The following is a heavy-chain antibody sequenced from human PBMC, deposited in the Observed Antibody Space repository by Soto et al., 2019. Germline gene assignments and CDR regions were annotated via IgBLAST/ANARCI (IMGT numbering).Heavy chain of an antibody. J-gene: IGHJ6*02. V-gene: IGHV3-33*01. Sequence: TGGSLRLSCAASGFTFSNYGMHWVRQAPGKGLEWVAIIWHDGNNKYYADSVRGRFIISRDNSKNRLYLQMNSLRAEDTAVYYCASDLVGASDSYGLDVRGQGTPVTVSS. CDR1: GFTFSNYG. CDR2: IWHDGNNK. CDR3: ASDLVGASDSYGLDV. D-gene: IGHD1-26*01.